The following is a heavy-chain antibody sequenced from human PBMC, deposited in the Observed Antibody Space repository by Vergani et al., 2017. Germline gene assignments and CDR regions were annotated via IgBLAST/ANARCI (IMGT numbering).Heavy chain of an antibody. D-gene: IGHD3-3*01. J-gene: IGHJ6*03. CDR2: INHSGST. CDR1: GGSFSGYY. V-gene: IGHV4-34*01. Sequence: QVQLQQWGAGLLKPSETLSLTCAVYGGSFSGYYWSWIRQPPGKGLEWIGEINHSGSTNYNPSLKSRVTISVDTSKNQFSLKLSSVTAAYTAVYYCARGLRLRFLDRYYYMDVWGKGTTVTVSS. CDR3: ARGLRLRFLDRYYYMDV.